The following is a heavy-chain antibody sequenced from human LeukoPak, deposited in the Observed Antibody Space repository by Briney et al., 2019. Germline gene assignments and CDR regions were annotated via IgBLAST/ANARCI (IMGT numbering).Heavy chain of an antibody. CDR1: AFTFSNYN. CDR3: ARKGHFMEDDAFDI. D-gene: IGHD1-1*01. V-gene: IGHV3-21*01. CDR2: ITSSGSYI. Sequence: GGSLRLSCAASAFTFSNYNMNWVRQAPGKGLEWVSSITSSGSYIYYADSVKGRFTISRDNAKNSLYLQMNSLRAEDTAVYYCARKGHFMEDDAFDIWGQGTMVTVSS. J-gene: IGHJ3*02.